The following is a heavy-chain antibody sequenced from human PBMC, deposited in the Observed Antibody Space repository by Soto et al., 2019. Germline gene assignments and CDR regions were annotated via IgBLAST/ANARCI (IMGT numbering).Heavy chain of an antibody. V-gene: IGHV4-30-2*05. D-gene: IGHD3-3*01. Sequence: LSLTCAVSGGSISSGGYSCIWIRQPPGKGLEWIGYMYHSGSTYYNPSLKSRVTISVDTSKNQFSLKLSSVTAADTAVYYCARWWSGSRQGFDPWGQGTLVTVSS. CDR2: MYHSGST. CDR3: ARWWSGSRQGFDP. J-gene: IGHJ5*02. CDR1: GGSISSGGYS.